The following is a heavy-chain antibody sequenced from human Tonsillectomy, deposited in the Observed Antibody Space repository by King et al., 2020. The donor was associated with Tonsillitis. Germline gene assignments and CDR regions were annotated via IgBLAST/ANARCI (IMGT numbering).Heavy chain of an antibody. Sequence: QLVQSGAEVTKPGASLKVSCKASGYTFATYHIHWVRQAPGQGLEWMGALNPTGGDTTYARKFQGRVTMTSDTSTATVSMDLRSLRPEDTAIFYCARGRREGYSSAFDIWGQGTMVTVSS. CDR2: LNPTGGDT. CDR1: GYTFATYH. J-gene: IGHJ3*02. CDR3: ARGRREGYSSAFDI. V-gene: IGHV1-46*01. D-gene: IGHD3-22*01.